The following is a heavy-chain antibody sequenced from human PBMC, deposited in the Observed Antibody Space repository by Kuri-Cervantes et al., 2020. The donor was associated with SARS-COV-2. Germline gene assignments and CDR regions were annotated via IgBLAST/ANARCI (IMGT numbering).Heavy chain of an antibody. CDR1: GGSISSYY. Sequence: SETLSLTCTVSGGSISSYYWSWIRQPPGKGLEWIGYIYYSGSTNYNPSLKSRVTISVDTSKNQFSLKLSSVTAADTAVYYCARDSPNYAVRDYYYYYGMDVWGQGTTVTVSS. D-gene: IGHD4/OR15-4a*01. V-gene: IGHV4-59*01. CDR3: ARDSPNYAVRDYYYYYGMDV. J-gene: IGHJ6*02. CDR2: IYYSGST.